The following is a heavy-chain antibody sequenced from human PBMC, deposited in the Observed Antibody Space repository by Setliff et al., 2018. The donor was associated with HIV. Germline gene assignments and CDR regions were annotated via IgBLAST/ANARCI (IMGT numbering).Heavy chain of an antibody. D-gene: IGHD3-9*01. J-gene: IGHJ3*02. CDR2: IFPSDSDT. CDR1: GYSFPHYW. CDR3: ARQGDYHILTGYYSGPHDAFDI. V-gene: IGHV5-51*01. Sequence: PGESLKISCKGLGYSFPHYWIGWVRQIPGKGLEWVAIIFPSDSDTRYSPSFEGQVTISADKSTNTAYLQWSSLKASDTAMYYCARQGDYHILTGYYSGPHDAFDIWGQGTMVTVS.